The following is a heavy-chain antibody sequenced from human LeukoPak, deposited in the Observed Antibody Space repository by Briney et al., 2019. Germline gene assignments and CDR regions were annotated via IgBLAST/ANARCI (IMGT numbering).Heavy chain of an antibody. Sequence: SETLSLTCTVSGGSISSYYWSWIRQPPGKGLEWIGYIYYSGSTNYNPSLKSRVTISVETSKNQFSLKLSSVTAAETAVYYCARVTGYMIEDYFDYWGQGTLVTVSS. D-gene: IGHD3-22*01. J-gene: IGHJ4*02. CDR2: IYYSGST. V-gene: IGHV4-59*01. CDR3: ARVTGYMIEDYFDY. CDR1: GGSISSYY.